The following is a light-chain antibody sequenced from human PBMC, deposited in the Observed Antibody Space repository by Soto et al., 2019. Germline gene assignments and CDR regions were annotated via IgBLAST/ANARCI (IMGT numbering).Light chain of an antibody. CDR3: QQYGSSPRT. CDR1: QNISSRY. Sequence: EIVLTQSPGTLSLSPVEIATLSFMASQNISSRYLAWYQQKPGQAPRLLISGASSRATGIPDRFSGSGSGTDFTLTISRLEPEDFAVYYCQQYGSSPRTFGQGTKVDIK. V-gene: IGKV3-20*01. J-gene: IGKJ1*01. CDR2: GAS.